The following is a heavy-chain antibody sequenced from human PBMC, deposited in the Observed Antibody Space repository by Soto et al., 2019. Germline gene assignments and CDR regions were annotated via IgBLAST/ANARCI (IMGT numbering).Heavy chain of an antibody. D-gene: IGHD2-2*01. CDR3: ARQRRSSTSYYYYYYMDV. V-gene: IGHV4-59*08. Sequence: PSETLSLTCTVSGGSISSYYWSWIRQPPGKGLEWIGYIYYSGSTNYNPSLKSRVTISVDTSKNQFSLKLSSVTAADTAVYYCARQRRSSTSYYYYYYMDVWGKGTTVT. J-gene: IGHJ6*03. CDR2: IYYSGST. CDR1: GGSISSYY.